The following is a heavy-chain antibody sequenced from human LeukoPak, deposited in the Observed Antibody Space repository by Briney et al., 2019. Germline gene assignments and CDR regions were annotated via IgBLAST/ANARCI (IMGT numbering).Heavy chain of an antibody. CDR1: GFIFSSSW. CDR3: ATNGGGDSGYGNFDY. Sequence: GGSLRLSCAASGFIFSSSWMSWVRQAPGKGLEWVSGISWNSETVGYADSVKGRFTISRDNAKNSLYLQMNSLRAEDTALYYCATNGGGDSGYGNFDYWGQGTLVTVSS. V-gene: IGHV3-9*01. D-gene: IGHD5-12*01. CDR2: ISWNSETV. J-gene: IGHJ4*02.